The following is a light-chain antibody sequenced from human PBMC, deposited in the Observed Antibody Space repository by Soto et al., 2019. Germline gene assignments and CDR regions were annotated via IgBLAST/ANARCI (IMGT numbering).Light chain of an antibody. J-gene: IGKJ2*02. CDR3: QQYGTPGT. Sequence: EIVLTQSPGTLSLSPGERATHSCRASQSVSSSYLGWHQQKPGQAPRLLIYGASNRATGIPDRFSGSESGTDFTLTISRLEPEDFAVYYCQQYGTPGTFGQGTKVEIK. CDR1: QSVSSSY. V-gene: IGKV3-20*01. CDR2: GAS.